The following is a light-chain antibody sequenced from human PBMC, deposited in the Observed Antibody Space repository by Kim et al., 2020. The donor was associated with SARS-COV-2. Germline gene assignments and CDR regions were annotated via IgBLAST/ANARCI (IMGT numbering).Light chain of an antibody. Sequence: YELTQSPSVSVAPGKTARITCGGNNIGSKSVHWYQQKPGQAPVLVIYYDSDRPSGIPERFSGSNSGNTATLTISRVEAGDEADYYCQVWDSSSDHPVFG. CDR3: QVWDSSSDHPV. J-gene: IGLJ2*01. CDR1: NIGSKS. V-gene: IGLV3-21*04. CDR2: YDS.